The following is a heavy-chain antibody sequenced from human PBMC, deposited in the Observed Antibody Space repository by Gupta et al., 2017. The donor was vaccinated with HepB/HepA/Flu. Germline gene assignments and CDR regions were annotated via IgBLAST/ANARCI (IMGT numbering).Heavy chain of an antibody. V-gene: IGHV3-48*03. Sequence: EVQLVESGGGLVQPGGSLRLSCAASGFTFSSYEMNWVRQAPGKGLEWVSYSSSSGSTIYYADSVKGRFTSSRDNAKNSLYLQRNSLRAEDTAVYYCARVFCSGGSCHGPNNWFDPWGQGTLVTVSS. CDR1: GFTFSSYE. J-gene: IGHJ5*02. D-gene: IGHD2-15*01. CDR2: SSSSGSTI. CDR3: ARVFCSGGSCHGPNNWFDP.